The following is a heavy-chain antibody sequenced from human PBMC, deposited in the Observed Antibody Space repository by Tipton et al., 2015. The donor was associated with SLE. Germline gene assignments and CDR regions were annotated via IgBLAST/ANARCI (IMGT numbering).Heavy chain of an antibody. CDR3: ARSWSGRREFDY. V-gene: IGHV4-39*07. D-gene: IGHD1-26*01. CDR1: GGSISSSRYS. CDR2: IYYSGST. J-gene: IGHJ4*02. Sequence: LRLSCTVSGGSISSSRYSWGWIRQPPGKGLEWIGSIYYSGSTYYHPSLKSRVTISVDTSKNHFSLKLRSVTAADTAVYYCARSWSGRREFDYWGPGTLVTVSS.